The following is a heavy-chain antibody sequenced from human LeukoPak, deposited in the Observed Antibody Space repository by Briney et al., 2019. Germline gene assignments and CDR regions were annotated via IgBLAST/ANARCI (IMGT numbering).Heavy chain of an antibody. V-gene: IGHV3-21*05. CDR2: ISSSSYI. Sequence: PGGSLRLSCAASGFSFSNYNMNWVRQAPGKGLEWVSYISSSSYIYYADSVKGRFTISRDNAKNSLYLQMNSLRAEDTAVYYCAKPGGAYCSSTSCSVSHFDYWGQGTLVTVSS. CDR3: AKPGGAYCSSTSCSVSHFDY. CDR1: GFSFSNYN. J-gene: IGHJ4*02. D-gene: IGHD2-2*01.